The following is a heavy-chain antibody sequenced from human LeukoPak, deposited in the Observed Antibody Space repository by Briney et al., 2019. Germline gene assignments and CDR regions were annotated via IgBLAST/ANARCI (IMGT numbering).Heavy chain of an antibody. D-gene: IGHD3-3*01. V-gene: IGHV4-4*02. CDR2: IYHSGST. CDR3: ARDRLDYDFWSGSYYYYGMDV. J-gene: IGHJ6*02. CDR1: GGSISSSNW. Sequence: KPSETLSLTCAVSGGSISSSNWWSWVRQPPGKGLEWIGEIYHSGSTYYNPSLKSRVTISVDRSKNQFSLKLSSVTAADTAVYYCARDRLDYDFWSGSYYYYGMDVWGQGTTVTVSS.